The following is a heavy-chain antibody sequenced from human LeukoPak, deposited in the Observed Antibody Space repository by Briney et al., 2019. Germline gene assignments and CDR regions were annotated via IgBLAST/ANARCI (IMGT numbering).Heavy chain of an antibody. CDR3: AKDMRCTSTSCYGPFDF. CDR2: ISGDGGGT. Sequence: GGSLRLSCTASGFTLHDYAIHWVRQVPGKGLGWVSLISGDGGGTDYADSVRGRFTISRDNSKNSLYLQMNSLRTEDTALYFCAKDMRCTSTSCYGPFDFWGQGTLVTVSS. J-gene: IGHJ4*02. CDR1: GFTLHDYA. V-gene: IGHV3-43*02. D-gene: IGHD2-2*01.